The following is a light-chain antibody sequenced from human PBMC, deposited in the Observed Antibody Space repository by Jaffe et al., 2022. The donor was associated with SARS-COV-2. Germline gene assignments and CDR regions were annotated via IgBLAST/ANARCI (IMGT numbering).Light chain of an antibody. CDR3: QQYDSYPLT. CDR2: GAS. CDR1: QGIRNY. Sequence: DIQMTQSPSSLSASVGDRVTITCRASQGIRNYLAWFQQKPGKPPRSLIYGASTLHIGVPSRFSGSESGTDFTLTISSLQPEDFATYYCQQYDSYPLTFGGGTKVGIK. J-gene: IGKJ4*01. V-gene: IGKV1-16*01.